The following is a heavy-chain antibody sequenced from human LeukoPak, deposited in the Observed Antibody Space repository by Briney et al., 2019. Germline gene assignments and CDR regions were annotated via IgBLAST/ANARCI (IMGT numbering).Heavy chain of an antibody. V-gene: IGHV3-7*01. CDR2: IKQDGSEK. J-gene: IGHJ3*02. CDR3: AGEIGAAGPSDAFDI. CDR1: GFTFSNYW. Sequence: GGSLRLSCAASGFTFSNYWMSWVRQAPGKGLEWVANIKQDGSEKNYVDSVEGRFTISRDNAKNSLYLQMNSLRAEDTAVYYCAGEIGAAGPSDAFDIWGQGTMVTVSS. D-gene: IGHD6-13*01.